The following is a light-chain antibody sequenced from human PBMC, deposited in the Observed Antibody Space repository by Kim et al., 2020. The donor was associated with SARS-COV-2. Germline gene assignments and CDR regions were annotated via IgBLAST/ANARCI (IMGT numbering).Light chain of an antibody. CDR2: RNN. Sequence: ELTQPPSASGTPGQRVTISCSGSSSNIGSNYVYWYQQLPGAAPKLLIYRNNQRPSGVPDRFSGSKSGTSASLAISGLRSEDEADYYCAAWDDSLSGRVFGGGTQLTVL. J-gene: IGLJ3*02. V-gene: IGLV1-47*01. CDR1: SSNIGSNY. CDR3: AAWDDSLSGRV.